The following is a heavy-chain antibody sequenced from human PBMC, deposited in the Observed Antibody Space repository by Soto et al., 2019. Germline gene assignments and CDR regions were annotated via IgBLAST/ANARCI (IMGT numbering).Heavy chain of an antibody. D-gene: IGHD1-7*01. CDR3: ARVTEEYNWNLFDY. V-gene: IGHV4-31*03. CDR2: IYYSGST. J-gene: IGHJ4*02. Sequence: KLSETLSLTCTVSGGSISSGGYYWSWIRQHPGKGLEWIGYIYYSGSTYYNPSLKSRVTISVDTSKNQFSLKLSSVTAADTAVYYCARVTEEYNWNLFDYWGQGTLVTVSS. CDR1: GGSISSGGYY.